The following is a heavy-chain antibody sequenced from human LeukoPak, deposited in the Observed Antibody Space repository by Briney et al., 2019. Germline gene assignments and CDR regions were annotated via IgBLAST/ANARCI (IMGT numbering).Heavy chain of an antibody. J-gene: IGHJ3*02. CDR2: IRGDGSVK. D-gene: IGHD3-22*01. V-gene: IGHV3-7*01. Sequence: PGGSLRLSCEASGFMSSKYWMTWVREAPGKGLEWVANIRGDGSVKYLLDSVKGRFSISRDNAKNSLSLEMNNLRAEDTAVYYCSRDANYYDSSRHYFDAFDIWGRGTMVTVSS. CDR3: SRDANYYDSSRHYFDAFDI. CDR1: GFMSSKYW.